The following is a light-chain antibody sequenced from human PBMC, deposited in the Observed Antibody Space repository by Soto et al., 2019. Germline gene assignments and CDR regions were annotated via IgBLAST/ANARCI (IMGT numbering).Light chain of an antibody. V-gene: IGKV3-15*01. CDR1: QNVNSD. CDR2: GAS. Sequence: EIVMTQSPVILSVSPGERATLSCRASQNVNSDLAWYQQKPGQAPRILIYGASTRATDIPARISGSGSGTDFNLTINGLQSEDFAVYYCQQYNKWPPLYTFGQGTKLEIK. J-gene: IGKJ2*01. CDR3: QQYNKWPPLYT.